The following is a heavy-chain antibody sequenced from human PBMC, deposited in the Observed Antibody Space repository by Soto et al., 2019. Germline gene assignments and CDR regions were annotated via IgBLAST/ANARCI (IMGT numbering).Heavy chain of an antibody. CDR2: IYYSGST. J-gene: IGHJ4*02. CDR3: AGSYDSSGYYWVSFDY. CDR1: GGSISSYY. D-gene: IGHD3-22*01. V-gene: IGHV4-59*01. Sequence: SETLSLTCTVSGGSISSYYWSWIRQPPGKGLEWIGYIYYSGSTNYNPSLKSRVTISVDTSKNQFSLKLSSVTAADTAVYYCAGSYDSSGYYWVSFDYWGQGTLVPVSS.